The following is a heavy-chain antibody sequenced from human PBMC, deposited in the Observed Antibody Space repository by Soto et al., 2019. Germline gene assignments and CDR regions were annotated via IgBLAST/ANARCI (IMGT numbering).Heavy chain of an antibody. D-gene: IGHD2-8*02. J-gene: IGHJ4*02. CDR2: IYYSGST. CDR3: ARDLVY. Sequence: SETLSLTCTVSGGSVSSGSYYWSWIRQPPGKGLEWIGYIYYSGSTNYNPSLKSRVTISVDTSKNQFSLKLSSVTAADTAVYYCARDLVYWGQGTLVTVSS. CDR1: GGSVSSGSYY. V-gene: IGHV4-61*01.